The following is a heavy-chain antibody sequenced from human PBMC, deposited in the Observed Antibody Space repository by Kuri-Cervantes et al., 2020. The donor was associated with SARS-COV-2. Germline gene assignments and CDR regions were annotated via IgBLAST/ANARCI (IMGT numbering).Heavy chain of an antibody. Sequence: GSLRLSCTVSGGSISSYYWSWIRLPPGKGLEWIGYIYYSGSTNYNPSLKSRVTISVDTSKNQFSLKLSSVTAADTAVYYCARAYDYAPTNFDYWGQGTLVTVSS. CDR3: ARAYDYAPTNFDY. CDR1: GGSISSYY. J-gene: IGHJ4*02. V-gene: IGHV4-59*12. CDR2: IYYSGST. D-gene: IGHD3-16*01.